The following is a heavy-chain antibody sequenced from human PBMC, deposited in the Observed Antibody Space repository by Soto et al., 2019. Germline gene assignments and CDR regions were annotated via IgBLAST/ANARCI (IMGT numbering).Heavy chain of an antibody. V-gene: IGHV3-30*18. J-gene: IGHJ4*02. CDR2: ISYDGSEK. D-gene: IGHD2-2*02. CDR3: AKSPNFYCSSPNCYKYYFDH. CDR1: GFTFNTYG. Sequence: PTGGSLRLSCAASGFTFNTYGMHWVRQAPGKGLEWVAVISYDGSEKYYVDSVKGRFTISKDNSKNTLYLQMNSLRPEDTAVYYCAKSPNFYCSSPNCYKYYFDHWGQGTRVTVSS.